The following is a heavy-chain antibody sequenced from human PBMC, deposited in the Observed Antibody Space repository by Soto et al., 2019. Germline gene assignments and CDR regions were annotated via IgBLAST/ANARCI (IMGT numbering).Heavy chain of an antibody. J-gene: IGHJ6*02. D-gene: IGHD3-3*01. V-gene: IGHV4-61*01. CDR1: GGSVSSGSYY. CDR3: ARDAIFGVVISMTTSYGMDV. Sequence: PSETLSLTCTVSGGSVSSGSYYWSWIGQPPGKGLEWIGYIYYSGSTNYNPSLKSRVTISVDTSKNQFSLKLSSVTAADTAVYYCARDAIFGVVISMTTSYGMDVWGQGTTVTVSS. CDR2: IYYSGST.